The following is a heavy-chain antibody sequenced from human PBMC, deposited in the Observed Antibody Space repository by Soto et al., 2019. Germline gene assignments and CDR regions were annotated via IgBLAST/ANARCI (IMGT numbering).Heavy chain of an antibody. D-gene: IGHD2-2*01. V-gene: IGHV3-23*01. J-gene: IGHJ1*01. Sequence: EVQLLESGGGLVQPGGSLRLSCAASGFTFNDYAMSWVRLAPGKGLEWVSSISGGGGSRYYADSVKGRFTISIDNSKNTLNLQMNTLSAEDTGVYYCAKATHTDEEAYCEITSCAAEYFQFWGQGTLVAVCS. CDR1: GFTFNDYA. CDR2: ISGGGGSR. CDR3: AKATHTDEEAYCEITSCAAEYFQF.